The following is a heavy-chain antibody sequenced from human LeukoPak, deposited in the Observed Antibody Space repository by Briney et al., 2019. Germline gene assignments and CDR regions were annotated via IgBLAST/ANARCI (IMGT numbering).Heavy chain of an antibody. D-gene: IGHD6-19*01. CDR1: GFTFSSYS. J-gene: IGHJ4*02. V-gene: IGHV3-21*01. CDR3: ARGEQYSSGFDY. CDR2: ISSSSSYI. Sequence: GGSLRLSCTASGFTFSSYSMNWVRQAPGKGLEWVSSISSSSSYIYYADSVKGRFTISRDNAKNSLYLQMNSLRAEDTAVYYCARGEQYSSGFDYWGQGTLVTVSS.